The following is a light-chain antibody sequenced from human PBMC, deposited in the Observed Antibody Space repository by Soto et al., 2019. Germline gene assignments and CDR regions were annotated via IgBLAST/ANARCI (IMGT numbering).Light chain of an antibody. V-gene: IGLV6-57*01. CDR2: EDN. CDR1: SGSIASNY. J-gene: IGLJ3*02. Sequence: NFMLTQPHSVSESPGKTVIISCTRSSGSIASNYVQWYQQRPGSSPTTVIYEDNRRPSGVPDRFSGSIDSSSNSASLTISVLETEDEADYYCQSYDATNQVFGGGTKLTVL. CDR3: QSYDATNQV.